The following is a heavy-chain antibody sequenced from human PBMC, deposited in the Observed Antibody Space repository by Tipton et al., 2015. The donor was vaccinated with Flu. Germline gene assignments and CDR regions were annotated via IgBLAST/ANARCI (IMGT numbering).Heavy chain of an antibody. D-gene: IGHD6-19*01. CDR3: ARSVAVAMYFQH. J-gene: IGHJ1*01. Sequence: TLSLTCTVSGYSISSGYYWGWIRQPPGKGLEWIGSIYHSGSTYYNPSLKSRVTISLDTSKNQFSLKLRSVTAADTAVYYCARSVAVAMYFQHWGQGTLVTVSS. V-gene: IGHV4-38-2*02. CDR2: IYHSGST. CDR1: GYSISSGYY.